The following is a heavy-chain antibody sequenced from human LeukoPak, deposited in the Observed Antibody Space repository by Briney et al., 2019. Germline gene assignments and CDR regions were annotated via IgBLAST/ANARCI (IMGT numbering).Heavy chain of an antibody. CDR2: IIPIFGTA. V-gene: IGHV1-69*05. CDR1: GGTFSSYA. Sequence: ASVKVSCKASGGTFSSYAISWVRQAPEQGLEWMGRIIPIFGTANYAQKFQGRVTITTDESTSTAYMELSSLRSEDTAVYYCASGYSYGYPDYWGQGTLVTVSS. CDR3: ASGYSYGYPDY. D-gene: IGHD5-18*01. J-gene: IGHJ4*02.